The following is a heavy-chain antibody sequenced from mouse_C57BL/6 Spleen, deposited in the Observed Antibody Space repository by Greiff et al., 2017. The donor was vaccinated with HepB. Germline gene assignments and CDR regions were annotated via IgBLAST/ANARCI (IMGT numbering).Heavy chain of an antibody. CDR1: GYSITSGYY. CDR2: ISYDGSN. CDR3: ARDGDHDAMDY. D-gene: IGHD3-3*01. J-gene: IGHJ4*01. Sequence: VQLKQSGPGLVKPSQSLSLTCSVTGYSITSGYYWNWIRQFPGNKLEWMGYISYDGSNNYNPSLKNRISITRDTSKNQFFLKLNSVTTEDTATYYCARDGDHDAMDYWGQGTSVTVSS. V-gene: IGHV3-6*01.